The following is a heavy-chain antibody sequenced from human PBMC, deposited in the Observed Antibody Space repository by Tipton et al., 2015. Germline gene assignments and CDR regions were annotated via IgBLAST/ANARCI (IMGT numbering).Heavy chain of an antibody. J-gene: IGHJ4*02. CDR3: ARNHDFWSGYFYY. CDR1: GGSVSSGGYY. CDR2: IYSGGST. V-gene: IGHV4-39*01. D-gene: IGHD3-3*01. Sequence: TLSLTCNVSGGSVSSGGYYWSWIRQPPGKGLEWIGSIYSGGSTYYNPSLKSRVTISVDTSRNQFSLKLNSLTAADTAVYYCARNHDFWSGYFYYWGQGSLVTVSS.